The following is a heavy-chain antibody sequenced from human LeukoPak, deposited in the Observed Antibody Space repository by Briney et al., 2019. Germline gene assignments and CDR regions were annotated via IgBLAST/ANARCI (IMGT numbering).Heavy chain of an antibody. Sequence: SETLSLTCTVSGGSISSGSYYWSWIRQPAGKGLEWIGRIYTSGSTNYHPSLKSRVTISVDTSKNQFSLKLSSVTAADTAVYYCAGNYYGSGSYYSEDRYWGQGTLVTVSS. CDR3: AGNYYGSGSYYSEDRY. J-gene: IGHJ4*02. CDR2: IYTSGST. D-gene: IGHD3-10*01. CDR1: GGSISSGSYY. V-gene: IGHV4-61*02.